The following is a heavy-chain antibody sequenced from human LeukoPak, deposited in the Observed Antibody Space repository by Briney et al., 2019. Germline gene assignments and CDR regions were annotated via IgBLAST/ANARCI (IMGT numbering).Heavy chain of an antibody. Sequence: SETLSLTCAVSGYSISSGYYWGWIRQPPGKGLEWIGSIYHSGSTYYNPSLKSRVTIPVDTSKNQFSLKLSSVTAADTAVYYCARIAAAATYDAFDIWGQGTMVTVSS. CDR2: IYHSGST. CDR1: GYSISSGYY. CDR3: ARIAAAATYDAFDI. J-gene: IGHJ3*02. V-gene: IGHV4-38-2*01. D-gene: IGHD6-13*01.